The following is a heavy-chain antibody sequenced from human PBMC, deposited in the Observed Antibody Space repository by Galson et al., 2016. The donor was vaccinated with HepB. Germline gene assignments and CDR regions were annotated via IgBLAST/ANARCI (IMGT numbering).Heavy chain of an antibody. CDR1: RGTLNNYI. CDR3: ATGGGGGGRAGYFGS. Sequence: SLRLSCAASRGTLNNYIIHWVRQAPGKGLEWMSAIAADDVRSKYYAGIVKGRFTISRDDSDNTVYLEMNTVKPEDTAIYYCATGGGGGGRAGYFGSWGQGTLVSVSS. J-gene: IGHJ4*02. D-gene: IGHD3-16*01. CDR2: IAADDVRSK. V-gene: IGHV3-30*04.